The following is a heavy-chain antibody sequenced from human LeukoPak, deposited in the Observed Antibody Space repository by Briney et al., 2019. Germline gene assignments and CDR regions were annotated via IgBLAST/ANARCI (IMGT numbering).Heavy chain of an antibody. Sequence: GASVKVSCKASGYTFTGYYMHWVRQAPGQGLEWMGWINPNSGGTNYAQKFQGRVTMTRDTSISTAYMELSRLRSDDTAVYYCARGPNIAVAAEWAFDIWGQGTMVTVSS. J-gene: IGHJ3*02. CDR1: GYTFTGYY. D-gene: IGHD6-19*01. CDR3: ARGPNIAVAAEWAFDI. V-gene: IGHV1-2*02. CDR2: INPNSGGT.